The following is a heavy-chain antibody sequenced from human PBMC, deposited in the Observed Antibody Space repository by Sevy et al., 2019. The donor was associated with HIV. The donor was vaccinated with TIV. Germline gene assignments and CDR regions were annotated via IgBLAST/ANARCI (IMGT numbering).Heavy chain of an antibody. CDR3: ARGFGDYFDY. J-gene: IGHJ4*02. CDR1: GFTFSNYA. V-gene: IGHV3-66*01. Sequence: GGSLRLSCAASGFTFSNYAMTWVRQAPGKGLEWVSVIYSGGSTYYSDSVKGRFTISRDNSKNTLYLQMNSLRAEDTAVYYCARGFGDYFDYWGQGTLVTVSS. CDR2: IYSGGST. D-gene: IGHD3-16*01.